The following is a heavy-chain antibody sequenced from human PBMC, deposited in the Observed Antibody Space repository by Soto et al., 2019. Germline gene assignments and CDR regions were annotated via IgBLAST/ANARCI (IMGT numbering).Heavy chain of an antibody. CDR1: RFTFSSYG. V-gene: IGHV3-30*06. D-gene: IGHD6-6*01. Sequence: QVQLVESGGGVVQPGRSLRLSCAASRFTFSSYGMHWVRQAPGKGLEWVAVISYDGSNKYYADSVKGRFTISRDNSKNTLYLQMNSLRAEDTAVYYCAKVGIAARPWGYFDLWGRGTLVTVSS. CDR3: AKVGIAARPWGYFDL. J-gene: IGHJ2*01. CDR2: ISYDGSNK.